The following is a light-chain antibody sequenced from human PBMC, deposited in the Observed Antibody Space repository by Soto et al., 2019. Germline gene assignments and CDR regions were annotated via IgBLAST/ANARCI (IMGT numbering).Light chain of an antibody. V-gene: IGKV2-28*01. CDR1: QSLLNSNGFNY. Sequence: DIVMTQSPLSLPVTPGEPASISCRSSQSLLNSNGFNYLDWYLQKPGQSPQLLIYLGSYRASGVPDRFSGSGSGTDFTLTISRVDAEDVGFYYCMQTLHNPFTFDPGTKADI. CDR3: MQTLHNPFT. J-gene: IGKJ3*01. CDR2: LGS.